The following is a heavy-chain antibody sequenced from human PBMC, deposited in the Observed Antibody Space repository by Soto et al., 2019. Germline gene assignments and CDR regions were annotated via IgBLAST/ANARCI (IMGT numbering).Heavy chain of an antibody. CDR2: VSTYNGDT. V-gene: IGHV1-18*01. CDR1: GYTFRNYG. Sequence: QVQLVQSGAELKKPGASVQVSCKTSGYTFRNYGVHWVRQAPGHGPEWMGWVSTYNGDTEYAQRFQDRVSITTDASTATVYLDVRSLSSGGRALYCCARGVRVRLDFWGPGTLVTVS. CDR3: ARGVRVRLDF. J-gene: IGHJ4*02.